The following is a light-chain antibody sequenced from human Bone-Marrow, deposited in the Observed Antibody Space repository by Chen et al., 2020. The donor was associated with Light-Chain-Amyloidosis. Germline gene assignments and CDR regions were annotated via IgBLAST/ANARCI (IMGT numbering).Light chain of an antibody. CDR1: SSDVGYYNY. V-gene: IGLV2-14*01. CDR2: EVN. J-gene: IGLJ1*01. Sequence: QSALTQPASVSGAPGQSITISGTGTSSDVGYYNYVSWYQQYPGKAPKLVMSEVNKRPSGVSNRFSGSKSGNTASLTISRLQAEDEADYYCSSYTSSSLPYVFGTGTKVTVL. CDR3: SSYTSSSLPYV.